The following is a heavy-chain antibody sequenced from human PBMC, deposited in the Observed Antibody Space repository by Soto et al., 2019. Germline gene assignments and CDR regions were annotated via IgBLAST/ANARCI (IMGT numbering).Heavy chain of an antibody. CDR2: IYYSGST. V-gene: IGHV4-59*01. CDR3: AKGYCSGGSCYADAFDI. J-gene: IGHJ3*02. Sequence: SETLSLTCTVSGGSISSYYWSWIRQPPGKGLEWIGYIYYSGSTNYNPSLKSRVTISVDTSKNQFSLKLSSVTAADTAVYYCAKGYCSGGSCYADAFDIWGQGTMVTVSS. D-gene: IGHD2-15*01. CDR1: GGSISSYY.